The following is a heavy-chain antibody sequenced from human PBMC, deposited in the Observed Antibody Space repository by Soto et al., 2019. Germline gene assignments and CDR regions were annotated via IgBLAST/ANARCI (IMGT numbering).Heavy chain of an antibody. Sequence: VGSLSLSCAASGFTFSSYAMHWVRQAPGKGLEWVAVISYDGSNKYYADSVKGRFTISRDNSKNTLYLQMNSLRAEDTAVYYCARDGPSYYDFWSGYYTGCDLYFDYSGQATMVTV. CDR2: ISYDGSNK. CDR1: GFTFSSYA. CDR3: ARDGPSYYDFWSGYYTGCDLYFDY. V-gene: IGHV3-30-3*01. D-gene: IGHD3-3*01. J-gene: IGHJ4*02.